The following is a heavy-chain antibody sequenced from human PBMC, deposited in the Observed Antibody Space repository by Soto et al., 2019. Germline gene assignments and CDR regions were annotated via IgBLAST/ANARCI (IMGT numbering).Heavy chain of an antibody. V-gene: IGHV4-39*01. CDR1: GCSISSSSYY. Sequence: SETLSLTCTVSGCSISSSSYYWGWIRQPPGKGLEWIGSIYYSGSTYYNPSLKNRVTISVDTSKKQFSLKLSSVTAADTALFYCARGGISHWAYFYYMDVWDRGTTVTVSS. CDR2: IYYSGST. CDR3: ARGGISHWAYFYYMDV. D-gene: IGHD2-21*01. J-gene: IGHJ6*03.